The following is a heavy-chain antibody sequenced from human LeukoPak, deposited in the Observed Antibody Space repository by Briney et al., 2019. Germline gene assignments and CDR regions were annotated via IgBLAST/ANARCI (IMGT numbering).Heavy chain of an antibody. V-gene: IGHV3-74*01. CDR3: ATVFDF. Sequence: GGSLRLSCAVSGFTLSSNWMHWGRQVPGKGLEWVSRIDDVGSGTSYADSVKGRFTISRDDAKNTVYLQMNSLRAEDTAVYYCATVFDFWGQGTLVTVSS. CDR1: GFTLSSNW. D-gene: IGHD2-21*02. J-gene: IGHJ5*01. CDR2: IDDVGSGT.